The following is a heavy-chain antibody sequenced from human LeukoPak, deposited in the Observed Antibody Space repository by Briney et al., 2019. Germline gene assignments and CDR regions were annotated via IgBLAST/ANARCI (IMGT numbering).Heavy chain of an antibody. CDR2: ITSSGTTM. CDR1: GFTFRDSY. D-gene: IGHD6-6*01. J-gene: IGHJ4*02. CDR3: ARDPASSSRDY. Sequence: GGSLRLSCVASGFTFRDSYMNWIRQAPGKGLEWISYITSSGTTMYYADSVRGRFTISRDNAKNSLHLQMNSLRAEDTAVYYCARDPASSSRDYWGQGTLVTVSS. V-gene: IGHV3-11*04.